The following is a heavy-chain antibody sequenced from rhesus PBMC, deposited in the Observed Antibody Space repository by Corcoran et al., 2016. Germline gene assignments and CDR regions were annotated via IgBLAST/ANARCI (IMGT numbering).Heavy chain of an antibody. CDR2: IYGGRGST. V-gene: IGHV4-143*01. CDR3: ARGAGYGSNYLHNSLDV. CDR1: GGSIRAYYY. Sequence: QVQLQESGPGLVKPSETLSLTCAVYGGSIRAYYYWSWIRQPPGKGLEGIGQIYGGRGSTYDNPSLKSRVTVSKDTAKNQFSRKLGAVTAADTAVYYCARGAGYGSNYLHNSLDVWGRGVLVTVSS. J-gene: IGHJ5-2*02. D-gene: IGHD4-29*01.